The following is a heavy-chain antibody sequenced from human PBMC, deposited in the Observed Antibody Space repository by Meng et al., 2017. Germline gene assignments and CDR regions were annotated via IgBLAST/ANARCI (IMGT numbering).Heavy chain of an antibody. J-gene: IGHJ4*02. CDR2: TYYRSKWYN. V-gene: IGHV6-1*01. CDR3: ARDYCSGGSCEFDY. D-gene: IGHD2-15*01. Sequence: QAKLRHSGLGIVKYSQLPPITCPTAGASVYRNSAAWTWIRQSPSSGSEWLGRTYYRSKWYNEYTVSVKSRITPNPDKCKNQFSRQLTSVTPEDQAVHYCARDYCSGGSCEFDYWGQGTLVTVSS. CDR1: GASVYRNSAA.